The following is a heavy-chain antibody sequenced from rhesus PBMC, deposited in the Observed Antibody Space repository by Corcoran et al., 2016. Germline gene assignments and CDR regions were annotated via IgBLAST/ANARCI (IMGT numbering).Heavy chain of an antibody. CDR2: ISGSGGST. J-gene: IGHJ4*01. Sequence: QLQLQESGPGLVKPSETLSLTCAVSGGSISSNYWSWIRQPPGKGLEWIGRISGSGGSTDYNPSRQSRVTISTDTSKNQFSLKLSSVTAADTAVYYCAAPLSGSYYYHYFDYWGQGVLVTVSS. CDR3: AAPLSGSYYYHYFDY. V-gene: IGHV4-173*01. CDR1: GGSISSNY. D-gene: IGHD3-16*01.